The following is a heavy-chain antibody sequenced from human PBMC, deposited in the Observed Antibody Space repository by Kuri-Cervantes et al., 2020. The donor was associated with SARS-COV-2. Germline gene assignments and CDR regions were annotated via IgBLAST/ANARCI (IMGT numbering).Heavy chain of an antibody. CDR1: GFNFRSYW. V-gene: IGHV3-74*01. CDR2: IKSDGTTT. Sequence: GESLKISCVASGFNFRSYWMYWVRQAPGKGLVWVSRIKSDGTTTTYADSVKGRFTISRDNSKNTLYLQMNSLRAEDTAVYYCARDAWYYDFWSGYHSPSGDSYYFDYWGQGTLVTVSS. J-gene: IGHJ4*02. D-gene: IGHD3-3*01. CDR3: ARDAWYYDFWSGYHSPSGDSYYFDY.